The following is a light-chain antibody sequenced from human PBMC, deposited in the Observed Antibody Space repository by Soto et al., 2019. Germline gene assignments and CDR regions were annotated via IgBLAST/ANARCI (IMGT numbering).Light chain of an antibody. CDR3: QKYDSAPEA. CDR1: QGISNS. Sequence: DIQMTQSPSSLSASVGDRVTITCRASQGISNSLAWYQQEPGKVPKLLIYDASTLQSGVSSRFSGSGSGTDFTLTISSLLPEDVATYYCQKYDSAPEAFGQGTKVEIK. CDR2: DAS. J-gene: IGKJ1*01. V-gene: IGKV1-27*01.